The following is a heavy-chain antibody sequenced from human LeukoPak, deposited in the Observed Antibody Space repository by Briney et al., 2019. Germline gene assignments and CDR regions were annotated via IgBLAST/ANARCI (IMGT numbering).Heavy chain of an antibody. CDR1: GYIFSNYG. V-gene: IGHV1-18*01. D-gene: IGHD3-22*01. Sequence: ASVKVSCKASGYIFSNYGITWVRQAPGHGLEWMGWISGHSGNTNYAQKFQDRATMTTDTSTSTAYMELRSLRSEDTAVYYCARGGSSYNDEHEEFDYWGQGTVVTVSS. CDR2: ISGHSGNT. CDR3: ARGGSSYNDEHEEFDY. J-gene: IGHJ4*01.